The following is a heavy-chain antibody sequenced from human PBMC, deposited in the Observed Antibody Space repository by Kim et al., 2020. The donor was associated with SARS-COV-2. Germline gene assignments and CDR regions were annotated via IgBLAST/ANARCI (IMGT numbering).Heavy chain of an antibody. CDR2: IYYSGST. D-gene: IGHD6-13*01. V-gene: IGHV4-59*08. Sequence: SETLSLTCTVSGGSISSYYWSWIRQPPGKGLEWIGYIYYSGSTNYNPSLKSRVTISVDTSKNQFSLKLSSVTAADTAVYYCARLYSSSWYGIYYGMDVWGQGTTVTVSS. CDR3: ARLYSSSWYGIYYGMDV. J-gene: IGHJ6*02. CDR1: GGSISSYY.